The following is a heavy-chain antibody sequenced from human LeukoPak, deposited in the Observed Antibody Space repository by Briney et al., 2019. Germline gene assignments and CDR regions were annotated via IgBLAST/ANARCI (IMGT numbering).Heavy chain of an antibody. CDR1: GGTFSSYA. CDR3: ARDYTAILYGMDV. CDR2: IIPILGIA. J-gene: IGHJ6*02. V-gene: IGHV1-69*04. D-gene: IGHD5-18*01. Sequence: GASLKVSCKASGGTFSSYAISWVRQAPGQGLEWMGRIIPILGIANYAQKFQGRVTITADKSTSTAYIELRSLRSEDTAVYYCARDYTAILYGMDVWGQGTTVTVSS.